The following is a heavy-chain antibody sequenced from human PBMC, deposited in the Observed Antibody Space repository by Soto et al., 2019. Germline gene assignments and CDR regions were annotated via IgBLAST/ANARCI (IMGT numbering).Heavy chain of an antibody. D-gene: IGHD6-6*01. CDR3: ARGRSIPQLFPWFDP. CDR2: IYYSGST. J-gene: IGHJ5*02. CDR1: GGSISSYY. V-gene: IGHV4-59*01. Sequence: SETISLTCTVSGGSISSYYWSWIRQPPGKGLEWIGYIYYSGSTNYNPSLKSRVTISVDTSKNQFSLKLSSVTAAETAVYYCARGRSIPQLFPWFDPWGLGALVTV.